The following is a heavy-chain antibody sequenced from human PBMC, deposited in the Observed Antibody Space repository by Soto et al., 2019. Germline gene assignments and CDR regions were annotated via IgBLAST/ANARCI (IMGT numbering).Heavy chain of an antibody. CDR2: IIPIFGTA. CDR1: GGTFSSYA. D-gene: IGHD3-16*01. Sequence: SVKVSCKASGGTFSSYAISWVRQAPGQGLEWMGGIIPIFGTANYAQKFQGRVTITADESTSTAYMELTSLRSNDTAIYYCAMVDVYVTPSPQDVWGQGTTVTVSS. CDR3: AMVDVYVTPSPQDV. V-gene: IGHV1-69*13. J-gene: IGHJ6*02.